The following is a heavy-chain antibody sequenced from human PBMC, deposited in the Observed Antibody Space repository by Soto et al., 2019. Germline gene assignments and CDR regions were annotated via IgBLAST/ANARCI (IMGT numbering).Heavy chain of an antibody. D-gene: IGHD5-12*01. J-gene: IGHJ4*02. V-gene: IGHV4-39*01. CDR1: VGSIKVGGYY. CDR2: IYYSGTT. Sequence: SETLSLTCTVSVGSIKVGGYYWGWIRQPPGKGLEWVATIYYSGTTYYNPSLKSRLTISLDTSRNQFSLDLTSVTAADTAVYYCARLAYSHYSTWGQGTLVTVS. CDR3: ARLAYSHYST.